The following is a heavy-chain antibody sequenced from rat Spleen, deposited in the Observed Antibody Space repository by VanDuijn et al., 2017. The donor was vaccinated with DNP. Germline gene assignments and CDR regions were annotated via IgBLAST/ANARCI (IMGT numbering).Heavy chain of an antibody. J-gene: IGHJ3*01. V-gene: IGHV5-20*01. CDR3: AIYYYSGDNWFAY. CDR1: GFTFSDYY. CDR2: IRFDGGST. D-gene: IGHD1-1*01. Sequence: EVQVVESGGGLVQPGRSLKLSCAASGFTFSDYYMAWVRQAPTKGLEWVAYIRFDGGSTYYGDSVKGRFTISRDNAKSTLFLQMNSLRSEDTATYYCAIYYYSGDNWFAYWGQGTLVTVSS.